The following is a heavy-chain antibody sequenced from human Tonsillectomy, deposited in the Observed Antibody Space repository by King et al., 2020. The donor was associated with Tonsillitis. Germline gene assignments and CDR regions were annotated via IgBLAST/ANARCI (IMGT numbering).Heavy chain of an antibody. D-gene: IGHD6-19*01. Sequence: VQLVESGGGLVQPGGSLKLSCAASEFTFSSSWMTWIRQAPGKGLQWVATIRPDGGEKYYADSVKGRFTVSRDNAKNSLDPQMKSLRSEDTALYYCARDQAYTSGDYWGQGTLVTLPS. V-gene: IGHV3-7*04. CDR3: ARDQAYTSGDY. CDR2: IRPDGGEK. CDR1: EFTFSSSW. J-gene: IGHJ4*02.